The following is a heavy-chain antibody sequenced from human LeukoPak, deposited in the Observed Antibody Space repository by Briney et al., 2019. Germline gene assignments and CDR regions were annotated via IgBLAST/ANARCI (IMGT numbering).Heavy chain of an antibody. CDR3: AKGKRFGEKNYYGMDV. CDR2: ISGSGGST. J-gene: IGHJ6*02. Sequence: GGSLRLSCAASGFTFTTYSMAWVRQAPGKGLEWVSLISGSGGSTYYADSVKGRFTISRDNSKNTLYLQMNSPRAEDTAVYYCAKGKRFGEKNYYGMDVWGQGTTVTVSS. V-gene: IGHV3-23*01. D-gene: IGHD3-10*01. CDR1: GFTFTTYS.